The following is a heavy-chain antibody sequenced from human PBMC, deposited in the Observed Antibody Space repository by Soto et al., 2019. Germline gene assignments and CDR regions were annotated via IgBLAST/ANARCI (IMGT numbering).Heavy chain of an antibody. V-gene: IGHV1-8*01. Sequence: QVQLVQSGAEVKKPGASVKVSCKASGYTFTSYDINWVRQATGQGLEWMGWMNPNSGNTGYAQKFKGRVTITRNTSKITASMALSSLRSEDTDVYSCARERSGYFDYWGQGTLVTVSS. J-gene: IGHJ4*02. D-gene: IGHD1-1*01. CDR2: MNPNSGNT. CDR3: ARERSGYFDY. CDR1: GYTFTSYD.